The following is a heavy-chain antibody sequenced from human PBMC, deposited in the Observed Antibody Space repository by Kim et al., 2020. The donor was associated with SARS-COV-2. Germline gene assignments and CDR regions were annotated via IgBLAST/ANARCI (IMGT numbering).Heavy chain of an antibody. CDR3: AKKRGGSFYSPGDY. Sequence: GGSLRLSCAASGFSFASFAMSWVRQAPGTGLEWVSAITSSGGSTSYADSVKGRFTISRDTSKNTLYVQVNSLRAEDTSVYYCAKKRGGSFYSPGDYWGQG. CDR1: GFSFASFA. V-gene: IGHV3-23*01. CDR2: ITSSGGST. J-gene: IGHJ4*02. D-gene: IGHD2-15*01.